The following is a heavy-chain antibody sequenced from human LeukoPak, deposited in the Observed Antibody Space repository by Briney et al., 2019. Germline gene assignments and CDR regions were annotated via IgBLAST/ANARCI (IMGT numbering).Heavy chain of an antibody. D-gene: IGHD4-17*01. CDR1: GYIFTNYD. J-gene: IGHJ4*02. Sequence: GASVKVSCKASGYIFTNYDINRVRQATGQGLEWMGWMNPNSGNTGYAQKFPGRVTMTRNTSISTAYMELSSLRSEDTAVYYFARADYGAFDYWGQGTLVTVSS. V-gene: IGHV1-8*01. CDR2: MNPNSGNT. CDR3: ARADYGAFDY.